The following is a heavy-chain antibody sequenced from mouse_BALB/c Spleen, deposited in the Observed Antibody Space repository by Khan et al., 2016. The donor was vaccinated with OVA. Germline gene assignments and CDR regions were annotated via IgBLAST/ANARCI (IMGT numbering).Heavy chain of an antibody. CDR1: GFSLTDYG. CDR2: IWGGGST. Sequence: QVQLKQSGPGLVAPSQSLSITCTVSGFSLTDYGVSWIRQPPGKGLEWLGLIWGGGSTYYNSALKSRLSIIKDNSKSQVFLTLNSLQSDDTATYYCAKLLWSHYFAMDYWGQGTSVTVSS. V-gene: IGHV2-6-5*01. D-gene: IGHD1-1*02. CDR3: AKLLWSHYFAMDY. J-gene: IGHJ4*01.